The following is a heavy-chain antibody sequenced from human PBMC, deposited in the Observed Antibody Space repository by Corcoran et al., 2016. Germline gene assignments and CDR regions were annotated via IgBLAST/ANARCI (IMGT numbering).Heavy chain of an antibody. CDR2: IWYDGSNT. CDR3: AGDHRVRAQWAGCIDY. D-gene: IGHD6-19*01. CDR1: GFTFSSYG. Sequence: QVQLVESGGGVVQPGWSLRLSCAASGFTFSSYGMHWVRQAPGKGLEWVAVIWYDGSNTDYAASVKGRFTISRDNSKNTLYLQMNSLSTEDTAVDYGAGDHRVRAQWAGCIDYWGQVSLGSVAA. V-gene: IGHV3-33*01. J-gene: IGHJ4*02.